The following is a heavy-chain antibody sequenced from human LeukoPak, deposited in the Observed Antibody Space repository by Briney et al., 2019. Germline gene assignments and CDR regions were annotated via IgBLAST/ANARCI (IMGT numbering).Heavy chain of an antibody. CDR1: GFPFSNYA. CDR2: VHDNSDNT. J-gene: IGHJ3*02. Sequence: KSGGSLRLSCATSGFPFSNYAMSWVRQAPGKGLEWVSSVHDNSDNTYYAGSVKGRFTISRDNAKNSLYLQMNSLRAEDTAVYYRAREYSSSADAFDIWGQGTMVTVSS. CDR3: AREYSSSADAFDI. V-gene: IGHV3-21*01. D-gene: IGHD6-6*01.